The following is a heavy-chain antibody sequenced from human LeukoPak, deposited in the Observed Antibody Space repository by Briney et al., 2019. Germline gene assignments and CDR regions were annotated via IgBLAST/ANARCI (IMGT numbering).Heavy chain of an antibody. Sequence: ASVKVSCKASGGTFSSYAISWVRQAPGQGLEWMGGIIPIFGTANYAQKFQGRVTITADESTSTAYMELSSLRSEDTALYYRARNLFAGGVYCSSSSENNWGQGTLVTVSS. V-gene: IGHV1-69*13. CDR2: IIPIFGTA. J-gene: IGHJ4*02. CDR3: ARNLFAGGVYCSSSSENN. CDR1: GGTFSSYA. D-gene: IGHD6-6*01.